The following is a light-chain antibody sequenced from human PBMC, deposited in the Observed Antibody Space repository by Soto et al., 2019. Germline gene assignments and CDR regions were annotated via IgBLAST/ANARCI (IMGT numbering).Light chain of an antibody. CDR2: KAS. CDR3: QQANSFPLT. Sequence: DIQMTQSPSTLSASVGDRVTITCRASQSISSWLAWYQQKPGKAPKFLIYKASDLESGVPSRFSGSGSGTEFTLTISSLQPEDFATYYCQQANSFPLTFGGGTKVDI. CDR1: QSISSW. V-gene: IGKV1-5*03. J-gene: IGKJ4*01.